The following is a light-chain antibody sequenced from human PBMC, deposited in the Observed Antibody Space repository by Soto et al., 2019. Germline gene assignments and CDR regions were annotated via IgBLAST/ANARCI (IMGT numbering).Light chain of an antibody. Sequence: DTQMTQSPSSLSASVGDRISITCRASQTVSTYLNWYQQKPGKAPTLLISATSTLQSGVPSRFSGSGYRKEFTLANTSLQPEDFATYYCLQTYTTPRTFGQGTKVAIK. V-gene: IGKV1-39*01. J-gene: IGKJ1*01. CDR1: QTVSTY. CDR3: LQTYTTPRT. CDR2: ATS.